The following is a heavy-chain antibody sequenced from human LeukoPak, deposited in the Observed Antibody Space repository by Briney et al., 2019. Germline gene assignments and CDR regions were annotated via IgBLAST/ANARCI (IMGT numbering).Heavy chain of an antibody. Sequence: PSDTLSLTCAVYGGSFSGYYWSWIRQPPGKGLEWIGEINHSGSTNYNPSLKSRVTISVDTSKNQFSLKLSSVTAADTAVYYCARVFPPTGGDSRRYFDYWGQGTLVTVSS. CDR1: GGSFSGYY. J-gene: IGHJ4*02. CDR3: ARVFPPTGGDSRRYFDY. D-gene: IGHD2-21*02. CDR2: INHSGST. V-gene: IGHV4-34*01.